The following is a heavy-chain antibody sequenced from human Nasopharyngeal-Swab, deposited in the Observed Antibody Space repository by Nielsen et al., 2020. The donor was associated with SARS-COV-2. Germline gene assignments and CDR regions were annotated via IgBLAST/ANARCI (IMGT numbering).Heavy chain of an antibody. CDR2: IYYSGST. D-gene: IGHD4-23*01. CDR3: ARASDYGGNYEPFDY. CDR1: GGSISSYY. J-gene: IGHJ4*02. Sequence: SESLSLTCIVSGGSISSYYWSWIRQPPGKGLEWIGYIYYSGSTNYNPSFKSRVTISIDTSKNQFSLKLSSVSAADTAVYYCARASDYGGNYEPFDYWGQGTLVTVSS. V-gene: IGHV4-59*01.